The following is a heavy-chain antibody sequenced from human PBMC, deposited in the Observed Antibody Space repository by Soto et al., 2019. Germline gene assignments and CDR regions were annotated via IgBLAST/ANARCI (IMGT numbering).Heavy chain of an antibody. CDR3: ARVSHSYSSSWYYYYYGMDV. CDR1: GGSFSGYY. Sequence: PSETLSLTCAVYGGSFSGYYWSWIRQPPGKGLEWIGEINHSGSTNYNPSLKSRVTISVDTSKNQFSLKLSSVTAADTAVYYCARVSHSYSSSWYYYYYGMDVWGQGTTVTVS. J-gene: IGHJ6*02. V-gene: IGHV4-34*01. CDR2: INHSGST. D-gene: IGHD6-13*01.